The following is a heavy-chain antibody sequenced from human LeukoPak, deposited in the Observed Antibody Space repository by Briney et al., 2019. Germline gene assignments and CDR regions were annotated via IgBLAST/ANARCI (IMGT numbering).Heavy chain of an antibody. CDR1: GYTFTGYY. CDR3: ARDLAHYYDSSGYYFGVFKRFDP. Sequence: GASVKVSCKASGYTFTGYYMHWVRQAPGQGLEWMGWISAYNGNTNYAQKLQGRVTMTTDTSTSTAYMELRSLRSDDTAVYYCARDLAHYYDSSGYYFGVFKRFDPWGQGTLVTVSS. V-gene: IGHV1-18*04. CDR2: ISAYNGNT. D-gene: IGHD3-22*01. J-gene: IGHJ5*02.